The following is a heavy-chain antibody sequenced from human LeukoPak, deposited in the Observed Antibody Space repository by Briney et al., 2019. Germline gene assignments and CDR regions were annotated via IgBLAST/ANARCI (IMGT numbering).Heavy chain of an antibody. J-gene: IGHJ5*02. CDR3: ARISGSYYIGWFDP. CDR1: GGSISSGGYS. CDR2: IYHSGST. D-gene: IGHD1-26*01. Sequence: SQTLSLTCAVSGGSISSGGYSWSWIRQPPGKGLEWIGYIYHSGSTYYNPSLKSRVTISVDRSKNQFSLKLSSVTATDTAVYYCARISGSYYIGWFDPWGQGTLVTVSS. V-gene: IGHV4-30-2*01.